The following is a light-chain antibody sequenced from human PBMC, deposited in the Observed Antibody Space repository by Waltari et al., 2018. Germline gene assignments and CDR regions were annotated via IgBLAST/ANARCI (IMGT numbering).Light chain of an antibody. CDR1: PSNLGSNF. J-gene: IGLJ1*01. Sequence: PSSLSASVGDRVTISCSGRPSNLGSNFLYWYQHLPGTAPKLLIYRNNERPSRVPDRFSASKYGTSASLVISGLRSEDEAVYYCASWDDSHYVFGPGTTVTVL. CDR3: ASWDDSHYV. V-gene: IGLV1-47*01. CDR2: RNN.